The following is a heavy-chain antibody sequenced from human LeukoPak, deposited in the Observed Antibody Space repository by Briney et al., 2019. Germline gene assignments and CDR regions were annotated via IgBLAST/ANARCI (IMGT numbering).Heavy chain of an antibody. V-gene: IGHV3-30*18. CDR3: AKDPYGSGSYPSY. CDR1: GFTFSSYG. D-gene: IGHD3-10*01. J-gene: IGHJ4*02. CDR2: ISYDGSNK. Sequence: GRSLRLSCAASGFTFSSYGMHWVRQAPGKGLEREAVISYDGSNKYYADSVKGRFTISRDNSKNTLYLQMNSLRAEDTAVYYCAKDPYGSGSYPSYWGQGTLVTVSS.